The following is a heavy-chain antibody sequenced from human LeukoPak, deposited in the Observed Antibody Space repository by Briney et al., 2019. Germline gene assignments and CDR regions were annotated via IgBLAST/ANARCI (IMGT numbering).Heavy chain of an antibody. Sequence: AQTLSLTYAVYGRSVSGHYRSWIRHPPGKGLEWIGEINHSGSTNYNPSFKSRVTISVDTSKNHFTLKLSSVTAADTAVYYCERGREQQLVLGYWGQGTLVTVSS. D-gene: IGHD6-13*01. CDR2: INHSGST. V-gene: IGHV4-34*01. CDR3: ERGREQQLVLGY. CDR1: GRSVSGHY. J-gene: IGHJ4*02.